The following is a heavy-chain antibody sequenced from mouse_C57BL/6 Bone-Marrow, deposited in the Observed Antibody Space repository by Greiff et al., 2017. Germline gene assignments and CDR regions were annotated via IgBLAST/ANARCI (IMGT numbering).Heavy chain of an antibody. V-gene: IGHV1-81*01. CDR3: ARSNWDGRFAY. CDR2: IYPRSGNT. Sequence: QVQLQQSGAELARPGASVKLSCKASGYTFTSYGISWVKQRTGQGLEWIGEIYPRSGNTYYNDKFKGKATLTADKSSSTAYMELRSLTSEDSAVYFCARSNWDGRFAYWGQGTLVTVSA. CDR1: GYTFTSYG. J-gene: IGHJ3*01. D-gene: IGHD4-1*01.